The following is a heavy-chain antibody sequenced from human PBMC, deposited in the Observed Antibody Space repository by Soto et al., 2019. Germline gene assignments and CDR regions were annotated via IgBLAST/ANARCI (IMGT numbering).Heavy chain of an antibody. J-gene: IGHJ4*02. V-gene: IGHV3-23*01. Sequence: EVQLLESGGGLVQPGGSLRLSCAASGFTFSSYAMSWVRQAPGKGLEWVSAISGSGGSTYYADSVKGRFTISRDNSKNTLYLQMNSLRAEDTAVYYCAKDTKPYCSGGSCYSYWGQGTLVTVSS. CDR2: ISGSGGST. CDR1: GFTFSSYA. D-gene: IGHD2-15*01. CDR3: AKDTKPYCSGGSCYSY.